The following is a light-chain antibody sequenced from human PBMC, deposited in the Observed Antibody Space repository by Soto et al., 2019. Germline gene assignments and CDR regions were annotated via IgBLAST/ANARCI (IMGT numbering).Light chain of an antibody. CDR3: QQYNNWPS. CDR2: DIS. Sequence: EVVMTQSPATLSVSPGERDPLSWRASQTVSRNLAWYQQRPGQAPRLLIYDISNRAAGVPARFSGSGSETEFTLTIRSLQSEDFAVYFCQQYNNWPSFGQGTRLEI. J-gene: IGKJ5*01. V-gene: IGKV3-15*01. CDR1: QTVSRN.